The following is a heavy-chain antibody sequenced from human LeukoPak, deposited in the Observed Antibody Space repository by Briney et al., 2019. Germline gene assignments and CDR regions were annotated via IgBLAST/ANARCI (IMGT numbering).Heavy chain of an antibody. Sequence: SVKVSCKASGGTFSSYAISWVRQAPGQGLEWMGGIIPIFGTANYAQKFQGRVTITADESTSTAYMELSGLRSEDMAVYYCARGRLRDAYYMDVWGKGTTVTVSS. V-gene: IGHV1-69*01. CDR1: GGTFSSYA. CDR2: IIPIFGTA. J-gene: IGHJ6*03. D-gene: IGHD4-17*01. CDR3: ARGRLRDAYYMDV.